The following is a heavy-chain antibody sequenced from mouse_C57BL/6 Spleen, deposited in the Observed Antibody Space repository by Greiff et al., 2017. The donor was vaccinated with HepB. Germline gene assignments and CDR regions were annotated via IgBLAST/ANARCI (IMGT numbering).Heavy chain of an antibody. D-gene: IGHD2-1*01. CDR3: ARTFYYGNYYAMDY. CDR1: GFSLTSYG. CDR2: IWGVGST. Sequence: VKLVESGPGLVAPSQSLSITCTVSGFSLTSYGVDWVRQSPGKGLEWLGVIWGVGSTNYNSALKSRLSISKDNSKSQVFLKMNSLQTDDTAMYYCARTFYYGNYYAMDYWGQGTSVTVSS. J-gene: IGHJ4*01. V-gene: IGHV2-6*01.